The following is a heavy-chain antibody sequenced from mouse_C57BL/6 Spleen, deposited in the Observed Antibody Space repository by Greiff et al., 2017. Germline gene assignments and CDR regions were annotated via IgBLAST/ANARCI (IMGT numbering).Heavy chain of an antibody. D-gene: IGHD2-5*01. CDR2: IHPNSGST. Sequence: QVQLQQPGAELVKPGASVKLSCKASGYTFTSYWMHWVKQRPGQGLEWIGMIHPNSGSTNYNEKFKSKATLTVDKSSSTAYMQLSSLTSEDSAVYYCARLAYDSNYYAMDYWGQGTSVTVSS. V-gene: IGHV1-64*01. CDR1: GYTFTSYW. J-gene: IGHJ4*01. CDR3: ARLAYDSNYYAMDY.